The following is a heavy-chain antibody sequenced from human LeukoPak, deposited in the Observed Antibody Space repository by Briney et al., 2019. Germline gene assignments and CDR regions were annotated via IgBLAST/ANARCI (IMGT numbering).Heavy chain of an antibody. CDR2: IYNSGST. CDR3: ARGYWTCYHHLHF. CDR1: RDSISSNYW. J-gene: IGHJ4*02. V-gene: IGHV4-4*02. Sequence: SETLSLTCAVSRDSISSNYWWTGVRPPPGKGLEWMGEIYNSGSTNYNPTLKSRLTISEDNSKNKLYLKVTFVTAGDTAVYYCARGYWTCYHHLHFWRQGTLLTVSS. D-gene: IGHD3/OR15-3a*01.